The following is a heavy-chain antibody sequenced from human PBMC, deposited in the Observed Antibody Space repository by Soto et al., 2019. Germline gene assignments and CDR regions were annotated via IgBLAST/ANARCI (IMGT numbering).Heavy chain of an antibody. V-gene: IGHV3-74*01. CDR3: VRGVNPFDI. Sequence: EVQLVESGGGLVQPGGSLRLSCAASGFTFSTYWMHWVRQAPGKGLVWVSRINSDGRSTDYADSVKGRFTISRDNAKNPLYLQMNSLRAKDTAVYYCVRGVNPFDIWGQGTMVTVSS. CDR1: GFTFSTYW. D-gene: IGHD2-21*01. CDR2: INSDGRST. J-gene: IGHJ3*02.